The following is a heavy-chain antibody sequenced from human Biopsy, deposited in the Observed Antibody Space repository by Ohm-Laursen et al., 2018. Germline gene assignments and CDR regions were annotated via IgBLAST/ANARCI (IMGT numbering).Heavy chain of an antibody. CDR3: ARATNSTGWPYYYFYGMDV. CDR1: GGSISSDY. D-gene: IGHD2/OR15-2a*01. CDR2: IYYSGST. J-gene: IGHJ6*02. V-gene: IGHV4-59*01. Sequence: SETLPLTCTVPGGSISSDYWSWIRQTPGKGLEWIGYIYYSGSTNYNPSLKSRVTISVDTSKNQFSLRLNSVTAADTAVYYCARATNSTGWPYYYFYGMDVWGQGTTVTVSS.